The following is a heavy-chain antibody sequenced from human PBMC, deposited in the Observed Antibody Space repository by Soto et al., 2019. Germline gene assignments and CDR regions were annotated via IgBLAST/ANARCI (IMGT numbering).Heavy chain of an antibody. CDR1: GFTFTSSA. V-gene: IGHV1-58*02. CDR2: VVVGSGNT. CDR3: AADNYNDISGRPLNAFDV. D-gene: IGHD3-22*01. J-gene: IGHJ3*01. Sequence: SVKVSCKASGFTFTSSAIQWVRQARGQRLEWIGWVVVGSGNTNYAQRFRERVTITRDMSTSTAYMELSTLRSEDTAVYYCAADNYNDISGRPLNAFDVWGQGTMVTVSS.